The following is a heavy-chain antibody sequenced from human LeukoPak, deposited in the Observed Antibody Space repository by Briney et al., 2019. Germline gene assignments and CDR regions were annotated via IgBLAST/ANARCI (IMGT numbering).Heavy chain of an antibody. CDR3: ARYRPADDWFDP. Sequence: SVKVSCKASGGTFSSYAISWVRQAPGQGLEWMGGIIPIFGTANYAQKFQGRVTITTDESTSTAYMELSSLRSEDTAVHYCARYRPADDWFDPWGQGTLVTVSS. J-gene: IGHJ5*02. CDR1: GGTFSSYA. V-gene: IGHV1-69*05. CDR2: IIPIFGTA.